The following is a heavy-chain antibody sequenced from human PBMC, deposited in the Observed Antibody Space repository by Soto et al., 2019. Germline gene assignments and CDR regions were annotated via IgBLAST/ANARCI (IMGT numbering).Heavy chain of an antibody. CDR2: INAGNGNT. Sequence: ASVKVSCKASGYTFTSYAMHWVRQAPGQRLEWMGWINAGNGNTKYSQKFQGRVTITRDTSASTAYMELSSLRSEDTAVYYCAGVGYSGYDPSYYYYYGMDVWGQGTTVTVSS. CDR3: AGVGYSGYDPSYYYYYGMDV. D-gene: IGHD5-12*01. V-gene: IGHV1-3*01. CDR1: GYTFTSYA. J-gene: IGHJ6*02.